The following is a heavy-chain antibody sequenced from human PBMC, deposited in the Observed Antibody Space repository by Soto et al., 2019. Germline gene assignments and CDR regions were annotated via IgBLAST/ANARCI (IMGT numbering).Heavy chain of an antibody. J-gene: IGHJ4*02. CDR3: ARDRYSSGWYDLDY. Sequence: QVQLVESGGGMVQPGRSLRLSCAASGFTFSSYGMHWVRQAPDKGLEWVAVIWDDGSNKYYADSVKGRFTISRDNSKNTLYLQMNSLRAEDTAVYYCARDRYSSGWYDLDYWGQGTLVTVSS. D-gene: IGHD6-19*01. CDR1: GFTFSSYG. CDR2: IWDDGSNK. V-gene: IGHV3-33*01.